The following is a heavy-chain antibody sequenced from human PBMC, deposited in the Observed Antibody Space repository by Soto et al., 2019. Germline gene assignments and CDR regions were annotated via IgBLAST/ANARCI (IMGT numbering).Heavy chain of an antibody. CDR1: GYTFTSYG. J-gene: IGHJ6*02. V-gene: IGHV1-18*04. Sequence: ASVKVSCKASGYTFTSYGISWVRQAPGQGLEWMGWISAYNGNTNYAQKLQGRVTMTTDTSTSTAYMELRSLRSDDTAVYYCASSRSTLPRYGMDGWGQRTTVTVSS. D-gene: IGHD6-13*01. CDR2: ISAYNGNT. CDR3: ASSRSTLPRYGMDG.